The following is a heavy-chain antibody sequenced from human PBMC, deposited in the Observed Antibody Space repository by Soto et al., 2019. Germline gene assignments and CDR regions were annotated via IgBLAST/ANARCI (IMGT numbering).Heavy chain of an antibody. Sequence: GGSLRLSCAASGFTFSSYGMHWVRQAPGKGLEWVAVISYDGSNKYYADSVKGRFTISRDNSKNTLYLQMNSLRAEDTAVYYCAKVDYYDSSGYYLGFDYWGQGTLVTVSS. CDR3: AKVDYYDSSGYYLGFDY. CDR1: GFTFSSYG. J-gene: IGHJ4*02. CDR2: ISYDGSNK. V-gene: IGHV3-30*18. D-gene: IGHD3-22*01.